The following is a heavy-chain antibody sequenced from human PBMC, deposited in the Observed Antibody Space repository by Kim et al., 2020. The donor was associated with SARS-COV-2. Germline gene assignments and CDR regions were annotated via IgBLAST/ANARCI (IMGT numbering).Heavy chain of an antibody. D-gene: IGHD4-4*01. Sequence: AGPEKGRFNISRDDSKNTLCLQMNSLKTEDTAVYYCTPLRVTPGVDGMDVWGQGTNVTVSS. V-gene: IGHV3-15*01. CDR3: TPLRVTPGVDGMDV. J-gene: IGHJ6*02.